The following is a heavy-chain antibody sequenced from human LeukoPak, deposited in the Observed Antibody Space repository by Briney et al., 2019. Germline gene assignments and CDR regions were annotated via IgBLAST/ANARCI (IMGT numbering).Heavy chain of an antibody. J-gene: IGHJ1*01. CDR3: AKGPLNSGYPTYFQH. Sequence: GGSLRLSCTASGFTFGDYAMTWVRQAPGKGLEWVSGISWNSGSIGYADSVKGRFTISRDNAKNSLNLQMNSLRAEDTALYYCAKGPLNSGYPTYFQHWGQGTLVTVSS. CDR2: ISWNSGSI. V-gene: IGHV3-9*01. CDR1: GFTFGDYA. D-gene: IGHD3-22*01.